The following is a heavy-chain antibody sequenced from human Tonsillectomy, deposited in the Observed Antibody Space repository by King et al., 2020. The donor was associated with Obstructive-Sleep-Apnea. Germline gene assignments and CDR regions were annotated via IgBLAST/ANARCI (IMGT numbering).Heavy chain of an antibody. CDR2: ISYDGSIK. J-gene: IGHJ4*02. D-gene: IGHD1-26*01. CDR3: ARVGATTAGWYYFDY. V-gene: IGHV3-30*04. Sequence: VQLVESGGGVVQPGRSLRLSCAASGFTFSSYAMHWVRQAPGKGLEWVAVISYDGSIKYYADSVKGRFTISRDNSKNTLYLQMNSLRAEDTAVYYCARVGATTAGWYYFDYWGQGTLVTVSS. CDR1: GFTFSSYA.